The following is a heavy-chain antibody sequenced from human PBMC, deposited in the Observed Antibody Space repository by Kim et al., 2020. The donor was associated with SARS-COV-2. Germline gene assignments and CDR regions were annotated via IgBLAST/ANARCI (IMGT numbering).Heavy chain of an antibody. CDR1: GGSFSGYY. J-gene: IGHJ4*02. Sequence: SETLSLTCAVYGGSFSGYYWSWIRQPPGKGLVWIGEINHSGSTNYNPSLKSRVTISVDTSKNQFSLKLSSVTAADTAVYYCARSTTCKQRWTKKRYCYFDYWGQGTLVTVSS. V-gene: IGHV4-34*01. D-gene: IGHD6-25*01. CDR2: INHSGST. CDR3: ARSTTCKQRWTKKRYCYFDY.